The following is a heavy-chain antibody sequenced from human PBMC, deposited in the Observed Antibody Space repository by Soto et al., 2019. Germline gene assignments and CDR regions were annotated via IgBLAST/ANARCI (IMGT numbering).Heavy chain of an antibody. CDR3: ASRDPGTSFDY. CDR1: GGSITSNNW. Sequence: PSETLSLTCTVSGGSITSNNWWTWVRQPPGQGLEWIGEIYRTGSTNYNPSLKSRVTISLDKSEKQISLKVTSLTAADTAVYYCASRDPGTSFDYWGQGTLVTVSS. D-gene: IGHD1-7*01. CDR2: IYRTGST. V-gene: IGHV4-4*02. J-gene: IGHJ4*02.